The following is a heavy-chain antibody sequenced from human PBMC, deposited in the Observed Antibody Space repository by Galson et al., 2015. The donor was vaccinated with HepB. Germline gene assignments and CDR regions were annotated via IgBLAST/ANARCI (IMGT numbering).Heavy chain of an antibody. J-gene: IGHJ4*02. V-gene: IGHV3-30-3*01. CDR2: ISYDGNNI. CDR3: ARDLYRSSWFFGY. CDR1: GFTFSNYA. D-gene: IGHD6-13*01. Sequence: SLRLSCAASGFTFSNYAMSWVRQAPGKGLEWVAVISYDGNNIYYADSVKGRFTISRDISKSTLYLQMSSLRAEDTAVYYCARDLYRSSWFFGYWGQGTLVTVSS.